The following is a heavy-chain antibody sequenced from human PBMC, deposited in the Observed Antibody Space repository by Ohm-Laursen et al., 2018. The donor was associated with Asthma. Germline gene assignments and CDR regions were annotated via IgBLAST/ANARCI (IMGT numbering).Heavy chain of an antibody. J-gene: IGHJ4*02. CDR1: GDSVSSDNYY. CDR3: ARVVPAAISFDY. Sequence: SETLSLTCTVSGDSVSSDNYYWSWIRQPPGEGLEWIGYIHYTGRTNYNPSLKSRVSISVDTSKNQFSLKLSSVTAADTAVYYCARVVPAAISFDYWGQGTLVTVSS. V-gene: IGHV4-61*01. D-gene: IGHD2-2*01. CDR2: IHYTGRT.